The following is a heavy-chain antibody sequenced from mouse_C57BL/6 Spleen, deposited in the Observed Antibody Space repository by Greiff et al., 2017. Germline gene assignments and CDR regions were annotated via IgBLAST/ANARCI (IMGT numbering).Heavy chain of an antibody. J-gene: IGHJ3*01. CDR1: GYTFTDYY. Sequence: QLQLQQSGAELVRPGASVKLSCKASGYTFTDYYINWVKQMPGQGLEWISRIYPGSGTTYYNEKFKGKATLTAEKSSSTAYMQLSSLTSEDSAVYFCARKAYYSKEGLAYWGQGTLVTVSA. CDR2: IYPGSGTT. D-gene: IGHD2-5*01. V-gene: IGHV1-76*01. CDR3: ARKAYYSKEGLAY.